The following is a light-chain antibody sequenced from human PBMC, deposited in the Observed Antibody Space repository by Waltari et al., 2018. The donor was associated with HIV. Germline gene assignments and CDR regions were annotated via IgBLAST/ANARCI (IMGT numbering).Light chain of an antibody. J-gene: IGLJ2*01. CDR1: SSNFGSYY. CDR3: AAWDGSHVV. CDR2: RNN. V-gene: IGLV1-47*01. Sequence: QSVLTQPPSASGTPGQRVTISCSGSSSNFGSYYVYWYQQLPGTAPKLLIYRNNQRPSGVPDRFSGSKSGTSASLAISGLRSEDEADYYCAAWDGSHVVFGGGTKLTVL.